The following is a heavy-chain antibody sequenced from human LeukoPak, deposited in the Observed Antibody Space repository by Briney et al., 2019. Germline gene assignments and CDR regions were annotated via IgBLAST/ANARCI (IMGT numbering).Heavy chain of an antibody. Sequence: PGGSLRLSCAASGFTFSSYAMSWVRQAPGKGLEWVSAISGSGGSTYYADSVKGRFTISRDNSKNTLSLQMNSLRAEDTAVYYCAKEKGQWLVRGWDYWGQGTLVTVS. CDR1: GFTFSSYA. J-gene: IGHJ4*02. V-gene: IGHV3-23*01. CDR3: AKEKGQWLVRGWDY. CDR2: ISGSGGST. D-gene: IGHD6-19*01.